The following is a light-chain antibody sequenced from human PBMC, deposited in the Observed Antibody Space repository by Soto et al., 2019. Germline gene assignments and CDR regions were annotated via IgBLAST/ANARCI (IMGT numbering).Light chain of an antibody. CDR2: DAS. CDR3: LQHNSYPIT. CDR1: QGIRNE. J-gene: IGKJ3*01. Sequence: DIQMTQSPSSLSASVGDRVTITCRASQGIRNELGWYQQKPGKAPKRLIYDASRLQSGVPSRFSGSGSGTEFTLTISSLQPEDFATYYCLQHNSYPITFGPGTKVDIK. V-gene: IGKV1-17*01.